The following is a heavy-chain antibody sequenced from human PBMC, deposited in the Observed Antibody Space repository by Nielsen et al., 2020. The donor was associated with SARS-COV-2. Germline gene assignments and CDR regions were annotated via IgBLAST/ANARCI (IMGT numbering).Heavy chain of an antibody. Sequence: ASVKVSCKASGYTFTSYAMHWVRQAPGQRLEWMGWINAGNGNTKYSQKFQGRVTITRDTSASTAYMELSSLRSEDTAVYYCARVATIGGGFDPWGQGTLVTVSS. V-gene: IGHV1-3*01. D-gene: IGHD5-12*01. CDR3: ARVATIGGGFDP. CDR2: INAGNGNT. CDR1: GYTFTSYA. J-gene: IGHJ5*02.